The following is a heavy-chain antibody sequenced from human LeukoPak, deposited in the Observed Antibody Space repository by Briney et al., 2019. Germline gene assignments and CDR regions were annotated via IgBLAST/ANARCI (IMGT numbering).Heavy chain of an antibody. V-gene: IGHV4-34*01. J-gene: IGHJ6*02. Sequence: SETLSLTCAVYGGSFSGYYWSWIRQPPGKGLEWIGEINHSGSTNYNPSLKSRVTISVDTSKNQFSLKLSSVTAADTAVYYCARGPRGGYYYYGMDVWGQGTTVTVSS. D-gene: IGHD2-15*01. CDR2: INHSGST. CDR1: GGSFSGYY. CDR3: ARGPRGGYYYYGMDV.